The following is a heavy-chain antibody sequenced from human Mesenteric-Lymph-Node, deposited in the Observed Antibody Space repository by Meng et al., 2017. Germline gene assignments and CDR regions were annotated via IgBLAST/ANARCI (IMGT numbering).Heavy chain of an antibody. J-gene: IGHJ4*02. CDR3: AREYISGWFDY. CDR1: GFTFSSYN. Sequence: VQLVESGGGFVKTWRSLRLSCAASGFTFSSYNIHWVRQAPGKGLEWVAVISYDGSNIYYADSVKGRFTISRDKSKNTLYLQMNSLREVDTAVYYCAREYISGWFDYWGQGTLVTVSS. V-gene: IGHV3-30*01. CDR2: ISYDGSNI. D-gene: IGHD6-19*01.